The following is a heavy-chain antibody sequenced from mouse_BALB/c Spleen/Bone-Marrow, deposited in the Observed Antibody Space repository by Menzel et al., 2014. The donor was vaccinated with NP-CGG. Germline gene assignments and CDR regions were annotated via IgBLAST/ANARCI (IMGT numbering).Heavy chain of an antibody. J-gene: IGHJ2*01. Sequence: VQLQQSGAELVKPGASVKLSSTASGFNIRDTYMHWVKQRPEQGLEWIGRIDPANGNTKYDPKFQGKATITADTSSNTAYLQLSSLTSEDTAVYYCARFPYGYGGGDYWGQGTTLTVSS. V-gene: IGHV14-3*02. CDR1: GFNIRDTY. CDR2: IDPANGNT. CDR3: ARFPYGYGGGDY. D-gene: IGHD2-2*01.